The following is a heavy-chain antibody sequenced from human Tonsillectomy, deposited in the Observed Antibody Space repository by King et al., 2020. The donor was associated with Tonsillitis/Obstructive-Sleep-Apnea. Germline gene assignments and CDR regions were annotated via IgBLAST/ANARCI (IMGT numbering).Heavy chain of an antibody. Sequence: LQLQESGPGPVKPSETLSLTCSVSGGSISSSSYYWGWIRQPPGKGLEWMGSIYYTVSAYYNPSLTSRVTISLDTSKNQFSLTLSSVTAADTAVYFCAGDRRSLEWLLLFDYWGQGSLVTVSS. CDR2: IYYTVSA. CDR1: GGSISSSSYY. CDR3: AGDRRSLEWLLLFDY. D-gene: IGHD3-3*01. J-gene: IGHJ4*02. V-gene: IGHV4-39*01.